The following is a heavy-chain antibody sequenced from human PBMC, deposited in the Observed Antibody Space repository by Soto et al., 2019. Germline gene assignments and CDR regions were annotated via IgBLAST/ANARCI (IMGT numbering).Heavy chain of an antibody. D-gene: IGHD6-19*01. CDR2: IYYIGST. CDR3: ARSAVVGSLDAFDI. Sequence: QLQLPESGPGLVKPSETLSLTCTVSGGSISSSSYYWGWLRQPPGKGLEWIGSIYYIGSTYYNPSLKRRVTITVGTSKNQFSLKLSSVTAADTAVYYCARSAVVGSLDAFDIRGQGTMVTVSS. J-gene: IGHJ3*02. CDR1: GGSISSSSYY. V-gene: IGHV4-39*01.